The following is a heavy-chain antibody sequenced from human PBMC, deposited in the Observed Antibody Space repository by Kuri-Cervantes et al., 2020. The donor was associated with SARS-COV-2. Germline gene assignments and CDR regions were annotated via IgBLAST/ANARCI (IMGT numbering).Heavy chain of an antibody. CDR1: GFTFSSYA. J-gene: IGHJ6*03. CDR3: ARTSTTVTTYYYYYYMDV. CDR2: ISWNSGSI. D-gene: IGHD4-11*01. Sequence: SLKISCAASGFTFSSYAMHWVRQAPGKGLEWVSGISWNSGSIGYADSVKGRFTISRDNAKNSLYLQMNSLRAEDTAVYYCARTSTTVTTYYYYYYMDVWGKGTTVTVSS. V-gene: IGHV3-9*01.